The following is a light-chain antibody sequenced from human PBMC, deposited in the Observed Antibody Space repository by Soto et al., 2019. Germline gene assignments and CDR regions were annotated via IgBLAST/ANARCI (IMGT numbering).Light chain of an antibody. CDR2: KAY. CDR1: QTISSW. V-gene: IGKV1-5*03. J-gene: IGKJ1*01. CDR3: QHYNSYSEA. Sequence: DIQMTQSPSTLSGSVGDRVTITCRAIQTISSWLAEYQHKPGNAPKLLIYKAYTLKSGVPSRFSGSGSGTEFTLTISSLQPDDFATYYCQHYNSYSEAFGQGTKVELK.